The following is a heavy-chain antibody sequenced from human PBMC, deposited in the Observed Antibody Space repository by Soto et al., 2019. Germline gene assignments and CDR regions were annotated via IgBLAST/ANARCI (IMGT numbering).Heavy chain of an antibody. J-gene: IGHJ4*02. D-gene: IGHD3-22*01. Sequence: GASVKVSCKASGGTFSSYAISWVRQAPGQGLEWMGGIIPIFGTANYAQKFQGRVTITADESTSTAYMELSSLRSEDTAVYYCARAIRSGSSGYYYLLDYWGQGTLVTVSS. CDR3: ARAIRSGSSGYYYLLDY. CDR2: IIPIFGTA. CDR1: GGTFSSYA. V-gene: IGHV1-69*13.